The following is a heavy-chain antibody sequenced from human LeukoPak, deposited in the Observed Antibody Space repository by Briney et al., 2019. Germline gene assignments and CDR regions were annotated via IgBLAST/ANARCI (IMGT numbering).Heavy chain of an antibody. J-gene: IGHJ4*02. V-gene: IGHV4-39*01. CDR1: GGSISSSNYY. CDR3: AKTTGRGTVDPGTSGYITF. Sequence: SETLSLTCTVSGGSISSSNYYWDWVRQPPGQGLEWIGSIRYSGSTYYNPSLRSRVTISVDTSKNQFSLKMSSVTAADTAVYYCAKTTGRGTVDPGTSGYITFWGQGTLVTVSS. CDR2: IRYSGST. D-gene: IGHD1-26*01.